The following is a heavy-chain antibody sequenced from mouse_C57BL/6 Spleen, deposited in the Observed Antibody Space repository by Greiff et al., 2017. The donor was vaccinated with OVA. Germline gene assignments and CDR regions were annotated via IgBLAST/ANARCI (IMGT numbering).Heavy chain of an antibody. Sequence: EVHLVESGPELVKPGASVKMSCKASGYTFTDYNMHWVKQSHGKSLEWIGYINPNNGGTSYNQKFKGKATLTVNKSSSTAYMELRSLTSEDSAVYYCARGGWDWYCDVWGTGTTVTVSS. V-gene: IGHV1-22*01. CDR2: INPNNGGT. J-gene: IGHJ1*03. CDR1: GYTFTDYN. CDR3: ARGGWDWYCDV. D-gene: IGHD3-3*01.